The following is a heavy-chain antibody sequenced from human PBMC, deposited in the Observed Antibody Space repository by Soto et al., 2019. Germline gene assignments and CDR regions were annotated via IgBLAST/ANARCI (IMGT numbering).Heavy chain of an antibody. D-gene: IGHD3-22*01. V-gene: IGHV1-46*01. CDR2: INPSGGST. J-gene: IGHJ4*02. CDR1: GYTFTSYY. CDR3: ARADTPRYDSSGYYPTPYY. Sequence: ASVKVSCKASGYTFTSYYMHWVRQAPGQGLEWMGIINPSGGSTSYAQKFQGRVTMTRDTSTSTVFMELSSLRSEDTAVYYCARADTPRYDSSGYYPTPYYWGQGTLVTSPQ.